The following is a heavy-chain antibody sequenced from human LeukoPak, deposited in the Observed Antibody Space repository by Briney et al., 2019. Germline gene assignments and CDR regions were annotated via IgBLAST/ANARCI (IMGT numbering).Heavy chain of an antibody. CDR1: GISVSSNY. D-gene: IGHD3-22*01. V-gene: IGHV3-66*01. CDR2: IYVDGST. CDR3: ARDHYYDSSGYYWGS. J-gene: IGHJ4*02. Sequence: GGSLRLSCAASGISVSSNYMSWVRQAPGKGLQWVSVIYVDGSTYYADSVKGRITISRDNSRNTLYLQMNSLRAEDTAVYYCARDHYYDSSGYYWGSWGQGTLVTVSS.